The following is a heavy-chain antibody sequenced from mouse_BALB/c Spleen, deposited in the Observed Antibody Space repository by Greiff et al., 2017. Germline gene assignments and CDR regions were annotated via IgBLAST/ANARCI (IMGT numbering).Heavy chain of an antibody. CDR3: ARGYGNYFYAMDY. Sequence: EVKVEESGPSLVKPSQTLSLTCSVTGDSITSGYWNWIRKFPGNKLEYMGYISYSGSTYYNPSLKSRISITRDTSKNQYYLQLNSVTTEDTATYYCARGYGNYFYAMDYWGQGTSVTVSS. D-gene: IGHD2-1*01. V-gene: IGHV3-8*02. J-gene: IGHJ4*01. CDR1: GDSITSGY. CDR2: ISYSGST.